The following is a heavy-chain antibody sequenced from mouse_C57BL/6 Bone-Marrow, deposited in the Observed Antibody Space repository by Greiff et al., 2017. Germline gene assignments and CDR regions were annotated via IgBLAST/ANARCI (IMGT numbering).Heavy chain of an antibody. CDR3: ARRGSPYWYFDV. J-gene: IGHJ1*03. V-gene: IGHV1-42*01. Sequence: VQLQQSGPELVKPGASVKISCKASGYSFTGYYMNWVKQSPEKSLEWIGEINPSTGGTTYNQKFKAKATLTVDTSSSTAYMQLKSLTSEDSAVYYCARRGSPYWYFDVWGTGTTVTVSS. CDR1: GYSFTGYY. CDR2: INPSTGGT.